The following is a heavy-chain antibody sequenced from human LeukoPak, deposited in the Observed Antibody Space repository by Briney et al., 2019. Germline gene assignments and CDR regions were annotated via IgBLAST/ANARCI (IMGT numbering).Heavy chain of an antibody. CDR2: IRYDGSNK. D-gene: IGHD6-19*01. J-gene: IGHJ4*02. CDR3: AKDGIAVAGTLPDY. CDR1: GFTFSNYG. V-gene: IGHV3-30*02. Sequence: GGSLRLSCAASGFTFSNYGMHWVRQAPGKGLEWVAFIRYDGSNKYYADSVKGRFTISRDSSKNTLYLQMNSLRAEDTAVYYCAKDGIAVAGTLPDYWGQGTLVTVSS.